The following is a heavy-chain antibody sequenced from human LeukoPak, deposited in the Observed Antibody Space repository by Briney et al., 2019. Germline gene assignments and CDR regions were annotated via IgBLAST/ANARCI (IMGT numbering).Heavy chain of an antibody. J-gene: IGHJ6*03. CDR1: GFTFSSYG. Sequence: GGSLRLSCAASGFTFSSYGMHWVRQAPGKGLEWVAFIRYDGSNKYYADSVKGRFTISRDNSKNTLYLQMNSLRAEDTAVYYCAKVYYDFWSGYSPLGYYYYMDVWGKGTTVTVSS. D-gene: IGHD3-3*01. V-gene: IGHV3-30*02. CDR3: AKVYYDFWSGYSPLGYYYYMDV. CDR2: IRYDGSNK.